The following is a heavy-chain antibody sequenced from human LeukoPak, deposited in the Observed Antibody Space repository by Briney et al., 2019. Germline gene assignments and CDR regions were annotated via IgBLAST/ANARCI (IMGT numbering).Heavy chain of an antibody. CDR1: GYTFTSYD. V-gene: IGHV1-8*01. J-gene: IGHJ6*03. Sequence: ASVKVSCKASGYTFTSYDINWVRQATGQGLEWMGWMNPNSGNTGYAQKFQGRVTMTRNTSISTAYMELSSLRSEDTAVYYCASCRITIFGVADFYYYYYMDVWGKGTTVTVSS. D-gene: IGHD3-3*01. CDR3: ASCRITIFGVADFYYYYYMDV. CDR2: MNPNSGNT.